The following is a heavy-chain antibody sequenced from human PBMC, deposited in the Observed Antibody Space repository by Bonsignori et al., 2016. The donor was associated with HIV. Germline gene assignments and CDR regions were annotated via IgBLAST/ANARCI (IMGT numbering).Heavy chain of an antibody. D-gene: IGHD3-22*01. J-gene: IGHJ4*02. V-gene: IGHV3-15*01. CDR2: IKSKTDGGTT. Sequence: WIRQPPGKGLEWVGRIKSKTDGGTTDYAAPVKGRFTISRDDSKNTLYLQMNSLKTEDTAVYYCTTSITMRDLYDYWGQGTLVTVSS. CDR3: TTSITMRDLYDY.